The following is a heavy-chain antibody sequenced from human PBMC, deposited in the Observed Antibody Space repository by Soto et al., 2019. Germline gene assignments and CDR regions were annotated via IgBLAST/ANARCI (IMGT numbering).Heavy chain of an antibody. CDR1: GFTFSSYG. D-gene: IGHD3-22*01. Sequence: GGSLRLSCAASGFTFSSYGMHWVRQAPGKGLEWVAVISYDGSDKYYADSVKGRFTISRDNSKNTLYLQMNSLRAEDTAVYYCAKDVYDSSGPGGYWGQGTLVTGSS. J-gene: IGHJ4*02. CDR2: ISYDGSDK. CDR3: AKDVYDSSGPGGY. V-gene: IGHV3-30*18.